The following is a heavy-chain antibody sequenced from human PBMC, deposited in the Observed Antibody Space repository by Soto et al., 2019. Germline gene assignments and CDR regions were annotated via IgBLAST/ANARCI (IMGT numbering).Heavy chain of an antibody. CDR1: GYTLIMYY. CDR3: ARGAVPAAIIYYGMDV. V-gene: IGHV1-18*04. Sequence: GASVKVSCKASGYTLIMYYIHWMRQAPGQGLEWMGWISAYNGNTNYAQKLQGRVTMTTDTSTSTAYMELRSLRSDDTAVYYCARGAVPAAIIYYGMDVWCQGTTVTVSS. CDR2: ISAYNGNT. D-gene: IGHD2-2*02. J-gene: IGHJ6*02.